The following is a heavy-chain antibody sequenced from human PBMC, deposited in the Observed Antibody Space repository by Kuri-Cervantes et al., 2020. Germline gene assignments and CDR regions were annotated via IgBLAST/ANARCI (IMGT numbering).Heavy chain of an antibody. V-gene: IGHV3-11*04. CDR2: ISSSGSTI. D-gene: IGHD6-6*01. Sequence: GESLKISCAASGFTFSDYYMSWIRQAPGKGLEWVSYISSSGSTIYYADSVKGRFTISRDNAKNSLYLQMNSLRAEDTAVYYCARDSSSLYYMDVWGKGTTVTVSS. J-gene: IGHJ6*03. CDR3: ARDSSSLYYMDV. CDR1: GFTFSDYY.